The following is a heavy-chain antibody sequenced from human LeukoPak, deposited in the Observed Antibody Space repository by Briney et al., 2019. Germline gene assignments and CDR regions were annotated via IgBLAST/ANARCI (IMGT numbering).Heavy chain of an antibody. J-gene: IGHJ4*02. Sequence: PGGSLRLSCAASRFTFSVYWMSWVRQAPGKGLEWVANIKQDGSDQYYVDSVKGRFTISRDNAKNSLYLQMNSLRAEDTAVYYCARDYGSGSYYNSAYWGQGTLVTVSS. V-gene: IGHV3-7*01. CDR3: ARDYGSGSYYNSAY. D-gene: IGHD3-10*01. CDR1: RFTFSVYW. CDR2: IKQDGSDQ.